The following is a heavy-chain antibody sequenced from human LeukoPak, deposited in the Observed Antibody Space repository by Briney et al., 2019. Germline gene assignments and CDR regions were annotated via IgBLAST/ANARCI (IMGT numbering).Heavy chain of an antibody. CDR2: IYYSGST. Sequence: SETLSLTCTVSGGSISSYYWCWIRQPPGKGLEWIGYIYYSGSTNYNPSLKSRVTISVDTSKNQFSLTLSSLTAADTAVYYCARSHLQGGYGKFFDYWGQGTLVTVSS. CDR1: GGSISSYY. D-gene: IGHD5-12*01. J-gene: IGHJ4*02. V-gene: IGHV4-59*01. CDR3: ARSHLQGGYGKFFDY.